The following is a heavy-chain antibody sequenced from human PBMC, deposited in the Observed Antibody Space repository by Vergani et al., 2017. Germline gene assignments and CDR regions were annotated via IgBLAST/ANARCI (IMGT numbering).Heavy chain of an antibody. J-gene: IGHJ5*02. D-gene: IGHD3/OR15-3a*01. CDR3: ARGVLDSRYRHNWFGP. CDR2: INPKSGNT. Sequence: QEQLVQSGAEVRKPGASVKVSCKASGYNFTSYDINWVRLATGQGLEWMGWINPKSGNTAYAAKFQGRITMTRDSSTDTAYKEMKGLRSEDTAIYFWARGVLDSRYRHNWFGPWGQGTVVTVSS. V-gene: IGHV1-8*01. CDR1: GYNFTSYD.